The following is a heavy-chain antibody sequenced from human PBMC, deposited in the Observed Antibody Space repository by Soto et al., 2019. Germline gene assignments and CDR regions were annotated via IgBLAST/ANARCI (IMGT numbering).Heavy chain of an antibody. D-gene: IGHD3-3*01. CDR3: ARDARSRYDFWSGHAFDI. J-gene: IGHJ3*02. V-gene: IGHV3-30*03. CDR2: ISSDGNNK. Sequence: TVGSLRLSCAASGFSFSSYGMHWVRQSPGKGPEWVAVISSDGNNKYYVDSVKGRFTISRDNSKNTVYLQMNSLRAEDTAVYYCARDARSRYDFWSGHAFDIWGQGTMVNVSS. CDR1: GFSFSSYG.